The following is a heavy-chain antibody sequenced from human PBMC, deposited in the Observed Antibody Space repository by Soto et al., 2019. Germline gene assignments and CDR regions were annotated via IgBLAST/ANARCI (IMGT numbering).Heavy chain of an antibody. Sequence: ETLSLTCTVSGGSISSGGYYWSWIRQHPGKGLEWVSAISGSGGSTYYADSVKGRFTISRDNSKNTLYLQMNSLRAEDTAVYYCAKDPGDYARTVFDYWGQGTLVTVSS. D-gene: IGHD4-17*01. V-gene: IGHV3-23*01. CDR3: AKDPGDYARTVFDY. CDR1: GGSISSGGYY. J-gene: IGHJ4*02. CDR2: ISGSGGST.